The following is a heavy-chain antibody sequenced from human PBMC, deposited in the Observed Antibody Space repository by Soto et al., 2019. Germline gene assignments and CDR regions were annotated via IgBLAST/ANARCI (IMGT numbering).Heavy chain of an antibody. CDR2: IIPILGIT. V-gene: IGHV1-69*04. D-gene: IGHD6-19*01. CDR3: AREIAVAVSPWDYYYYGMDV. Sequence: EASVKVSCKASRDTFSIYTISWKPQAPGPGLEWMGRIIPILGITNYAQKFQGRVTITADKSTSTAYMELSSLRSEDTAVYYCAREIAVAVSPWDYYYYGMDVWGQGTTVTVS. CDR1: RDTFSIYT. J-gene: IGHJ6*02.